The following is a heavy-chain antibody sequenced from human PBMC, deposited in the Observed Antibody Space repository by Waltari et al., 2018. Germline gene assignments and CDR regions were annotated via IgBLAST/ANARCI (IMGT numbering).Heavy chain of an antibody. D-gene: IGHD1-26*01. CDR2: DDNGGSA. Sequence: QVQLQQWGAGLLKPSETLSLTCGVSGGSFSGYYWGWSRQPPGKGLEWMGEDDNGGSATNHSSLKSRVNMSVDTSSNQFSLKMISVTAADTAVYDCASGNGGYSDWGPGALVAVSS. J-gene: IGHJ4*02. V-gene: IGHV4-34*02. CDR3: ASGNGGYSD. CDR1: GGSFSGYY.